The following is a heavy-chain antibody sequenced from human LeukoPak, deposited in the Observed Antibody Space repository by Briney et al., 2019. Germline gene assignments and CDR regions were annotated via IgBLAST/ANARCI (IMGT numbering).Heavy chain of an antibody. D-gene: IGHD6-13*01. CDR2: IKQDGSEK. V-gene: IGHV3-7*01. J-gene: IGHJ6*02. CDR3: AREQASSWPNYYYYYYGMDV. Sequence: GGSLRLSCAASGFTFSSYWMSWVRQAPGKGLEWVVNIKQDGSEKYYVDSVKGRFTISRDNAKNSLYLQMNSLRAEDTAVYYCAREQASSWPNYYYYYYGMDVWGQGTTVTVSS. CDR1: GFTFSSYW.